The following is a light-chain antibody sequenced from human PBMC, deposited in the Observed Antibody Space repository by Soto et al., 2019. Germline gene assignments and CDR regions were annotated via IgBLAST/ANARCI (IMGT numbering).Light chain of an antibody. Sequence: AIQLTQSPSSLSASVGVRVTITCRASQGISSALAWYQQKPGKAPKLLIYDASSLESGVPSRFSGSGSGTDFTLTISSLQPEDFATYYCQQFNSHLTFGGGTKVEIK. CDR3: QQFNSHLT. CDR1: QGISSA. CDR2: DAS. V-gene: IGKV1-13*02. J-gene: IGKJ4*01.